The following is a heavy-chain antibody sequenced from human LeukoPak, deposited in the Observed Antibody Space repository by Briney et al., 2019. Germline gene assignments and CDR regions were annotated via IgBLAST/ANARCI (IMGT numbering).Heavy chain of an antibody. Sequence: GSLRLSCAASGFTFSSYSMNWVRQAPGKGLEWVSSISSSSSYIYYADSVKGRFTISRDNAKNSLYLQMNSLRAEDTAVYYCARCYDFWSGYSQSFDYWGQGTLVTVSS. V-gene: IGHV3-21*01. D-gene: IGHD3-3*01. J-gene: IGHJ4*02. CDR1: GFTFSSYS. CDR2: ISSSSSYI. CDR3: ARCYDFWSGYSQSFDY.